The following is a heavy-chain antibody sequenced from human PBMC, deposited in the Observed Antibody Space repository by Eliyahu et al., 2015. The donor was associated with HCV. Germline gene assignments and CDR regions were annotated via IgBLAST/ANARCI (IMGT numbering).Heavy chain of an antibody. V-gene: IGHV4-34*01. CDR3: ARGQPLRHDFWSGYYYFDY. D-gene: IGHD3-3*01. CDR2: ITHSGNT. Sequence: QVQLQQWGAGLLKPSETLSLTCGFNGXPLIGYFWSWIRQPPGKGLEWIGDITHSGNTNYNPSLKRRVTISADTSRSRFSLRLSSVTAADTAVYYCARGQPLRHDFWSGYYYFDYWGRGTLVTVSS. CDR1: GXPLIGYF. J-gene: IGHJ4*02.